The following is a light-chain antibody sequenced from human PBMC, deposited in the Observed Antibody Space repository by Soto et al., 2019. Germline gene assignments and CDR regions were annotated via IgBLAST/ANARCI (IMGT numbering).Light chain of an antibody. Sequence: IAITHAPSTLSSSQPNRPALSCLSSQSVHTFLAWYQQKPGQAPRLLMYGASSRATGIQDRFSGSGSGTDFTLTISRLEPEDFAVYYCQQYGSAHTITFGQGTRLEIK. V-gene: IGKV3-20*01. CDR3: QQYGSAHTIT. CDR1: QSVHTF. CDR2: GAS. J-gene: IGKJ5*01.